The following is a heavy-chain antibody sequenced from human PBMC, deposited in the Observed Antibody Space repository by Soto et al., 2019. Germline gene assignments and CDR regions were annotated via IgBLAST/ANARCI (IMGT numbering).Heavy chain of an antibody. J-gene: IGHJ3*02. CDR1: GCKCIGYC. Sequence: KVCRRVAGCKCIGYCGGRIIKIHGKGLEWMGVIYPGDSDTRYSPSLQGQVTISADKSSSAAYLQWSSLQASDTATYYCARSLINGTYEALDIWGKGTMVTVSS. CDR3: ARSLINGTYEALDI. D-gene: IGHD2-8*01. CDR2: IYPGDSDT. V-gene: IGHV5-51*01.